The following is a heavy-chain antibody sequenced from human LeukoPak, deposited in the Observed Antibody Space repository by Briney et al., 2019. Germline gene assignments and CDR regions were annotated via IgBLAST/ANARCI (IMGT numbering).Heavy chain of an antibody. D-gene: IGHD5-18*01. V-gene: IGHV3-33*06. CDR1: GFTFSRYG. Sequence: GGSLRLSCAPSGFTFSRYGMHWVRQAPGKGLEWVAVIWYDGSNKYYADSVKGRFTISRDNSKNTLYLQMNSLRAEDMDVYYCAKGTWDTAMVPDYWGQGTLVTVSS. J-gene: IGHJ4*02. CDR3: AKGTWDTAMVPDY. CDR2: IWYDGSNK.